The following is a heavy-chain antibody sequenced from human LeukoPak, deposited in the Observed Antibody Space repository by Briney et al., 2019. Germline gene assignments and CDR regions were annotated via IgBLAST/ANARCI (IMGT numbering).Heavy chain of an antibody. D-gene: IGHD5-18*01. CDR2: INNGGGST. Sequence: PGGSLRLSCAASGFTFSSYAMSWVRQAPGKGLEWVSAINNGGGSTYYADSVKGRLTISRDNSRNTLYLQMNSLRAEDTAVYYCAKDNSYGNFDYWGQGTLVTVSS. J-gene: IGHJ4*02. CDR1: GFTFSSYA. CDR3: AKDNSYGNFDY. V-gene: IGHV3-23*01.